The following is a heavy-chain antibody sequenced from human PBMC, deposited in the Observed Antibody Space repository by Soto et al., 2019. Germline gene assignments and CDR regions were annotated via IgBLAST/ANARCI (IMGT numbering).Heavy chain of an antibody. CDR3: ARSVTMIVVVIPGAFDI. Sequence: ASVKVSCKASGYTFTGYYMHWVRQAPGQGLEWMGWINPNSGGTNYAQKCQGRVTMTRDTSISTAYMELRRVRSDDTAVYYCARSVTMIVVVIPGAFDIWGQGTMVTVSS. J-gene: IGHJ3*02. CDR1: GYTFTGYY. V-gene: IGHV1-2*02. CDR2: INPNSGGT. D-gene: IGHD3-22*01.